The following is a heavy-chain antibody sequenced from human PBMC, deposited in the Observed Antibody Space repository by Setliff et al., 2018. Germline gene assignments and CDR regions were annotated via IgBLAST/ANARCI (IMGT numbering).Heavy chain of an antibody. Sequence: SVKVSCKSSGGTFSSSGITWVRQAPGQGLQWLGRFIPILGATNYAQNFQGRVTITADESTSTGYMELGSLRSDDTAVYYCARDLNRWFGEFAFDIWGQGTMVTVSS. CDR3: ARDLNRWFGEFAFDI. J-gene: IGHJ3*02. CDR2: FIPILGAT. D-gene: IGHD3-10*01. V-gene: IGHV1-69*13. CDR1: GGTFSSSG.